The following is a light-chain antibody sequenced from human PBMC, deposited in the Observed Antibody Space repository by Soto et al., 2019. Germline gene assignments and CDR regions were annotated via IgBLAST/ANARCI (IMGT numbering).Light chain of an antibody. CDR3: QQSYSPPRP. J-gene: IGKJ1*01. CDR2: GAS. CDR1: QRVGRNY. Sequence: DIVLTQTPGTLSLSPGERATLSFRASQRVGRNYLAWYQPNPGQPPRLLIHGASSRASGIPDRFSGSGSGTDFTLTISRLQPEDFTTYYCQQSYSPPRPFGQGTKVDIK. V-gene: IGKV3-20*01.